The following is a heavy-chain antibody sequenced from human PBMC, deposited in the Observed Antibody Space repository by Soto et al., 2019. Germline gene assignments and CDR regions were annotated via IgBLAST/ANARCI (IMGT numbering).Heavy chain of an antibody. Sequence: EVQLVESGGGLVRPGGSLRLSCAASGFTFSYYWMQWVRQAPGKGLVWVSRIHSDGSSTTYADFVKGRFIISRDNARNTVDLQMNSVRAEDTAVYYCARGDRGAFDLWGQGTVVTVSS. D-gene: IGHD1-26*01. V-gene: IGHV3-74*01. J-gene: IGHJ3*01. CDR2: IHSDGSST. CDR1: GFTFSYYW. CDR3: ARGDRGAFDL.